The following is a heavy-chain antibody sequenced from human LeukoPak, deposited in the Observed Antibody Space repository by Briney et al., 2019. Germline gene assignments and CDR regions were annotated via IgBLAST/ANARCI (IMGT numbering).Heavy chain of an antibody. D-gene: IGHD1-26*01. CDR3: SRESGAFCPFGY. CDR1: GGSLTITNW. CDR2: VSLAEQT. J-gene: IGHJ4*02. V-gene: IGHV4-4*03. Sequence: PPGSLSLTRDVSGGSLTITNWWSWVRQPPGQGLEWIGEVSLAEQTNYNPSLNGRVTMSLDESSNQLSLKLTSVTAADTAIYYCSRESGAFCPFGYWGQGTLVIVPS.